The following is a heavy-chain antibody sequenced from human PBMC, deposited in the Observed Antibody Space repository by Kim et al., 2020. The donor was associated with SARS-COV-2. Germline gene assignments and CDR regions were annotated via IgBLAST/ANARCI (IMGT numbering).Heavy chain of an antibody. Sequence: GESLKISCKGSGYSFTSYWIGLVRQMPGKGLEWMGIIYPGDSDTRYSPSFQGQVTISADKSISTAYLQWSSLKASDTAMYYFARWRIAAAGDGWFDPWGQGTLVTVSS. CDR1: GYSFTSYW. D-gene: IGHD6-13*01. J-gene: IGHJ5*02. V-gene: IGHV5-51*01. CDR3: ARWRIAAAGDGWFDP. CDR2: IYPGDSDT.